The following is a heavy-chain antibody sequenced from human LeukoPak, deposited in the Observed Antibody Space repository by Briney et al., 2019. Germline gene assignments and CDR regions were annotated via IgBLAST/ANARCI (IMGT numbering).Heavy chain of an antibody. CDR1: GFTFSSYA. V-gene: IGHV3-23*01. Sequence: GGSLRLSCAASGFTFSSYAMSWVRQAPGKGLEWVSAISGSGGSTYYADSVKGRFTISRDNSKNTLYLQMNSLRAEDTAVYYSAKSLRFLEWLLDYWGQGTLVTVSS. CDR2: ISGSGGST. J-gene: IGHJ4*02. CDR3: AKSLRFLEWLLDY. D-gene: IGHD3-3*01.